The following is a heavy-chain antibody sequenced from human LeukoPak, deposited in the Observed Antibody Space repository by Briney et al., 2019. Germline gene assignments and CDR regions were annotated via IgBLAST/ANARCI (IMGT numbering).Heavy chain of an antibody. Sequence: PGGSLRLSCAASGFTFSSYAMHWVRQAPGKGLEWVAVISYDGSNKYYADSVKGRFTISRDNSKNTLYLQMNSLRAEDTAVYYCARLDEQQLSLEWDAFDIWGQGTMVTVSS. CDR1: GFTFSSYA. V-gene: IGHV3-30*04. CDR3: ARLDEQQLSLEWDAFDI. D-gene: IGHD6-13*01. J-gene: IGHJ3*02. CDR2: ISYDGSNK.